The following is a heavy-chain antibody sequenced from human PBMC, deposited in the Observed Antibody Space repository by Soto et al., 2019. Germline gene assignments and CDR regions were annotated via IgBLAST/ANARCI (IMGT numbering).Heavy chain of an antibody. CDR1: GFTVSNNY. CDR2: IYSGGYT. V-gene: IGHV3-53*01. D-gene: IGHD3-16*01. CDR3: EPPAGGGGY. Sequence: EVQLVESGGGLIQPGGSLRLSCAVSGFTVSNNYMSWVRQAPGKGLEGVSVIYSGGYTAYGDSVKGRFTISRDNSKNTLFLKKKRPRPGQGAVVWPEPPAGGGGYWGQGTLVTVSS. J-gene: IGHJ4*02.